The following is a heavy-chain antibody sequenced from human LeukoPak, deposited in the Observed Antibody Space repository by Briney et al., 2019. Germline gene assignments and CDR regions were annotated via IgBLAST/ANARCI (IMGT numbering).Heavy chain of an antibody. CDR3: ARALGDI. CDR1: GFTFSTYW. CDR2: INGDGSST. Sequence: QPGGSLRLSCAASGFTFSTYWMHWVRQAPGKGLMWVSRINGDGSSTSYGDSVKGRFTVSRGNAKNTLYLQMNGLRVEDTAVYYCARALGDIRGQGTLVTVSS. V-gene: IGHV3-74*01. J-gene: IGHJ4*02.